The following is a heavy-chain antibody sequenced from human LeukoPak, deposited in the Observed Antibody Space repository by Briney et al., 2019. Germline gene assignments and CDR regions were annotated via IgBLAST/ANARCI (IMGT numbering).Heavy chain of an antibody. CDR3: ARVGCSGGSCYDDAFDI. Sequence: PSETLSLTCTVSGGSISSYYWSWIRQPPGKGLEWIGYIYYSGSTNYNPPLKSRVTISVDTSKNQFSLKLSSVTAADTAVYYCARVGCSGGSCYDDAFDIWGQGTMVTVSS. CDR2: IYYSGST. D-gene: IGHD2-15*01. J-gene: IGHJ3*02. CDR1: GGSISSYY. V-gene: IGHV4-59*01.